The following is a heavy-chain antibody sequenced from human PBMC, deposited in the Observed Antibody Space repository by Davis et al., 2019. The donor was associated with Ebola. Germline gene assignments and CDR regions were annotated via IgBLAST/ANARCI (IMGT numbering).Heavy chain of an antibody. J-gene: IGHJ4*02. Sequence: AASVKVSCKASGYTFTSYGISWVRQAPGQGLEWMGWISAYNGNTNYAQKLQGRATMTTDTSTSTAYMELRSLRSDDTAVYYCAKASRQWQQFDYWGQGTLVTVSS. D-gene: IGHD6-19*01. CDR3: AKASRQWQQFDY. V-gene: IGHV1-18*01. CDR2: ISAYNGNT. CDR1: GYTFTSYG.